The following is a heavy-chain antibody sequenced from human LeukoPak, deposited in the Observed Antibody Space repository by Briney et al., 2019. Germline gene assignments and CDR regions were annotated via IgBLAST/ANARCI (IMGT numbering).Heavy chain of an antibody. V-gene: IGHV4-31*03. J-gene: IGHJ4*02. Sequence: PSQTLSLTCTVSGGSISSGGYYWSWIRQHPGKGLEWIGYIYYSGSTYYNPSLKSRVTITVDTSKNQFSLKLSSVTAADTAVYYCARSGYCSRTSCYFDYWGQGTLVTVPS. CDR2: IYYSGST. D-gene: IGHD2-2*01. CDR3: ARSGYCSRTSCYFDY. CDR1: GGSISSGGYY.